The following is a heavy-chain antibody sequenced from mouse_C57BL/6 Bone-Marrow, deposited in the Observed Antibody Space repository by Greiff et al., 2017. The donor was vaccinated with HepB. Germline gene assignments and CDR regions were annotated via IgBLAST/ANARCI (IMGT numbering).Heavy chain of an antibody. V-gene: IGHV1-50*01. Sequence: QVHVKQPGAELVKPGASVKLSCKASGYTFTSYWMQWVKQRPGQGLEWIGEIDPSDSYTNYNQKFKGKATLTVDTSSSTAYMQLSSLTSEDSAVYYCARHYGSPFAYWGQGTLVTVSA. J-gene: IGHJ3*01. CDR1: GYTFTSYW. D-gene: IGHD1-1*01. CDR2: IDPSDSYT. CDR3: ARHYGSPFAY.